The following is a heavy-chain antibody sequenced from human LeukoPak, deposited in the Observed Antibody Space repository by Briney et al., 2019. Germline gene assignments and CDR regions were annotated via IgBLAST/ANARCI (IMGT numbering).Heavy chain of an antibody. J-gene: IGHJ4*02. CDR3: ARVTMARGDDSTAPLSQYFDY. D-gene: IGHD3-10*01. Sequence: SETLSLTCAVYGVSFSGYYWSWVRQPPGKGLEWIGEINHSGSTNYNPSLKSRVTISVDTSKNQFSLKLSSVTAADTAVYYCARVTMARGDDSTAPLSQYFDYWGQGTLVTVSS. CDR2: INHSGST. CDR1: GVSFSGYY. V-gene: IGHV4-34*01.